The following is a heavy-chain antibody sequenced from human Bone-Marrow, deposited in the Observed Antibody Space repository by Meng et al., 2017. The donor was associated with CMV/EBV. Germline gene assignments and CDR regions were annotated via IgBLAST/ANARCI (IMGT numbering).Heavy chain of an antibody. J-gene: IGHJ4*02. D-gene: IGHD5-18*01. Sequence: GESRKISCVASGFTFSSSWMHWVRQAPGKGLVWVSRINSDGSRTTYADSVKGRFTISRDNAKNTLYLQVNSLTAEDTAVYYCARVVRGDKYGSYYFDYWGQGTLVTVSS. CDR2: INSDGSRT. CDR3: ARVVRGDKYGSYYFDY. V-gene: IGHV3-74*01. CDR1: GFTFSSSW.